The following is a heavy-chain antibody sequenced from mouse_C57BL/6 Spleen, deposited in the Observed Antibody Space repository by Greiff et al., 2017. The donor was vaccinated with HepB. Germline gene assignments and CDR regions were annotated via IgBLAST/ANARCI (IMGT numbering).Heavy chain of an antibody. Sequence: QVQLQQPGAELVRPGSSVKLSCKASGYTFTSYWMDWVKQRPGQGLEWIGNIYPSDSETHYNQKFKDKATLTVDKSSSTAYMQLSSLTSEDSAVYYCAREGDQTVYFDYWGQGTTLTVSS. V-gene: IGHV1-61*01. CDR2: IYPSDSET. J-gene: IGHJ2*01. CDR3: AREGDQTVYFDY. CDR1: GYTFTSYW. D-gene: IGHD4-1*01.